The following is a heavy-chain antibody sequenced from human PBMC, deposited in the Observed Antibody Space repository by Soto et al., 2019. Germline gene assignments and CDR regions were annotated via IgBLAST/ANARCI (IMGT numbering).Heavy chain of an antibody. CDR3: GRGVRSGWNPTRVDP. CDR1: GDSVKSVGYY. Sequence: QVHLQESAPGLVKPSETLSLTCSVSGDSVKSVGYYWTWIRQPPGKGFEWLGDIYNTGTSRFNASLRGRLTISADAPSNTFSLPLTSVTVADTAVYFCGRGVRSGWNPTRVDPWGHGSL. D-gene: IGHD6-25*01. CDR2: IYNTGTS. V-gene: IGHV4-31*03. J-gene: IGHJ5*02.